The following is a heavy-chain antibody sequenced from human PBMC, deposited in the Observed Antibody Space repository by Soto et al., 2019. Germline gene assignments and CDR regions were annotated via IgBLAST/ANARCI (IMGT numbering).Heavy chain of an antibody. J-gene: IGHJ6*02. CDR1: GGSISSGGYY. D-gene: IGHD6-6*01. CDR3: ARDQSYSSSSRPYYYCGMDV. CDR2: IYYSGST. V-gene: IGHV4-31*03. Sequence: SETLSLTCTVSGGSISSGGYYWSWIRQHPGKGLEWIGYIYYSGSTYYNPSLKSRVTISVDTSKNQFSLKLSSVTAADTAVYYCARDQSYSSSSRPYYYCGMDVWGQGTTVTVSS.